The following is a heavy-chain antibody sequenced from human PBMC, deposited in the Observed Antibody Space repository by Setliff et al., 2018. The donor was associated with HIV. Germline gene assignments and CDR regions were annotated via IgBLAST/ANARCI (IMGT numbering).Heavy chain of an antibody. CDR2: IWYDGSNK. V-gene: IGHV3-30*02. D-gene: IGHD6-13*01. CDR3: AKVRIAAAGTGYYYYGMDV. CDR1: GFTFSSYG. Sequence: GESLRLSCAASGFTFSSYGMHWVRQAPGKGLEWVAVIWYDGSNKYYADSVKGRFTISRDNSKNTLYLQMNSLRAEDTAVYYCAKVRIAAAGTGYYYYGMDVWGQGTTVTVSS. J-gene: IGHJ6*02.